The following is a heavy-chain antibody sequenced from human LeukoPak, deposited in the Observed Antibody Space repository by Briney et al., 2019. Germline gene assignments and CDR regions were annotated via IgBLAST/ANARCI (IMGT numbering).Heavy chain of an antibody. CDR3: ASLKTGYYQYYFDY. CDR2: IYYSGST. Sequence: PSETLSLTCTVSGGSISSYYWSWIRQPPGKGLEWIGYIYYSGSTNYNPSLKSRVTISVDTSKNQFSLKLSSVTAADTAVYYCASLKTGYYQYYFDYWGQGTLVTVSS. D-gene: IGHD3-9*01. V-gene: IGHV4-59*12. CDR1: GGSISSYY. J-gene: IGHJ4*02.